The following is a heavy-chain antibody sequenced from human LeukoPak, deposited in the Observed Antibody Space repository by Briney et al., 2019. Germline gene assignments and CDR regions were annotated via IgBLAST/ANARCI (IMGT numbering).Heavy chain of an antibody. CDR3: ARSITMVRGVYSP. Sequence: SETLSLTCTVSGGSISSYYWGWIRQPPGKGLEWIGSIYYSGSTYYNPSLKSRVTISVDTSKNQFSLKLSSVTAADTAVYYCARSITMVRGVYSPWGQGTLVTVSS. V-gene: IGHV4-39*01. CDR2: IYYSGST. CDR1: GGSISSYY. D-gene: IGHD3-10*01. J-gene: IGHJ5*02.